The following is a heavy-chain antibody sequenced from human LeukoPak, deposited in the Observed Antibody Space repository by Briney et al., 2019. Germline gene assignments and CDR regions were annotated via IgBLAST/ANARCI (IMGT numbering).Heavy chain of an antibody. D-gene: IGHD2-21*01. J-gene: IGHJ4*02. V-gene: IGHV3-74*01. CDR2: ISSDGSST. CDR1: GFSFSSYW. Sequence: QPRGSLRLSCAASGFSFSSYWMDWVRQAPGKGLVWVSRISSDGSSTYYADSVEGRFTISRDNAKNTLYLQMNSLRAEDTAVYYCARVRSGYYFDYWGQGTLVTVSS. CDR3: ARVRSGYYFDY.